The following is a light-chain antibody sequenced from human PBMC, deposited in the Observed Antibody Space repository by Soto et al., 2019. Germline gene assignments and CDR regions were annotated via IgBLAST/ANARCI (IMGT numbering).Light chain of an antibody. CDR2: DAS. CDR3: QQRSNWPPPT. J-gene: IGKJ5*01. CDR1: QSFSSY. V-gene: IGKV3-11*01. Sequence: EIVLTQSPATLFLSPGERATLSCRASQSFSSYLAWYQQKPGQAPRLLIYDASNRATGIPARFSGSGSGTDFTLTISSLEPEDFAVYYCQQRSNWPPPTFGQGTRLEIK.